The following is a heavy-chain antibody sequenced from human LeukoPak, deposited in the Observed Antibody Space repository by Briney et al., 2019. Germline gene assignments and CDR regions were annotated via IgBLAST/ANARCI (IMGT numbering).Heavy chain of an antibody. CDR1: GFTFSSYA. D-gene: IGHD2/OR15-2a*01. Sequence: RAGGSLRLSCAASGFTFSSYAMTWVRQAPGKGLEWVSSISGGGDSTYYPDSVKGRFTISRDNSKNTLHLQMNSLRAKDTAVYYCAKSSGFSRFYFDYWGQGTLVTVSS. CDR2: ISGGGDST. J-gene: IGHJ4*02. V-gene: IGHV3-23*01. CDR3: AKSSGFSRFYFDY.